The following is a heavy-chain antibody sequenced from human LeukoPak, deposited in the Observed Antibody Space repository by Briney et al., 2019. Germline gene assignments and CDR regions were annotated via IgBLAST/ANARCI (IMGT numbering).Heavy chain of an antibody. CDR2: IYTSGST. Sequence: SETLSLTCTVSGGSISSGSYYWSWIRQPAGKGLEWIGRIYTSGSTNYNPSLKGRVTISVDTSKNQFSLKLSSVTAADTAVYYCARDPNLRGKQDYWGQGTLVTVSS. D-gene: IGHD4-17*01. CDR1: GGSISSGSYY. V-gene: IGHV4-61*02. CDR3: ARDPNLRGKQDY. J-gene: IGHJ4*02.